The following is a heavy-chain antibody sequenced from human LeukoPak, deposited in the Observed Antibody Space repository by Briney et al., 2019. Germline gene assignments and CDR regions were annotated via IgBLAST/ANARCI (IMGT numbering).Heavy chain of an antibody. D-gene: IGHD4-23*01. Sequence: PGGSLRLSCAASGFIVSSNYMGWVRQAPGKGLEWVAVIYSGGSTYYADSVKGRFTISRDNSKNTLSLQMNSLRAEDTAVYYCARDGGNGTPDYWGQGTLVTVSS. CDR3: ARDGGNGTPDY. CDR1: GFIVSSNY. CDR2: IYSGGST. V-gene: IGHV3-53*01. J-gene: IGHJ4*02.